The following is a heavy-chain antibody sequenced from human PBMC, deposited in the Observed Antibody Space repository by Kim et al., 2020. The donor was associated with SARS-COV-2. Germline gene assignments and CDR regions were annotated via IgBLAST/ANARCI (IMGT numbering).Heavy chain of an antibody. J-gene: IGHJ6*02. CDR3: ARGRTNGFEGDYYYGMDV. Sequence: SETLSLTCTVSGGSISSYYWSWIRQPPGKGLEWIGYIYYSGSTNYNPSLKSRVTISVDTSKNQFSLKLSSVPAADTAVYYCARGRTNGFEGDYYYGMDVSGHGTTVTVSS. CDR2: IYYSGST. V-gene: IGHV4-59*01. D-gene: IGHD2-8*01. CDR1: GGSISSYY.